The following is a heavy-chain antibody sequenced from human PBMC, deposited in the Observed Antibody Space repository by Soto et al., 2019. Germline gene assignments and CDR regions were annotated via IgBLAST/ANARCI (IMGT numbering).Heavy chain of an antibody. CDR1: GYTFTSYG. V-gene: IGHV1-18*01. J-gene: IGHJ4*02. CDR3: ARRSIDNSSWKGLDY. CDR2: ISAYNGNT. Sequence: QVQLVQSGAEMKKPGASVKVSCKASGYTFTSYGISWVRQAPVQGLEWMGWISAYNGNTNYAQNLQGRVTMTRDTSTSTVDMELRSLRSDDTAVYYCARRSIDNSSWKGLDYWGQGTLVTVSS. D-gene: IGHD6-13*01.